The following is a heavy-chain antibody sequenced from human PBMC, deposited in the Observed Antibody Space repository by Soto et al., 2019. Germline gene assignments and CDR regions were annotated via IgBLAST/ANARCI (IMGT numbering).Heavy chain of an antibody. J-gene: IGHJ6*03. CDR2: ISGSGGST. CDR3: AKAPYSSSSAPAYYYYYYMDV. V-gene: IGHV3-23*01. Sequence: GGSLRLSCAASGFTFSSYAMSWVRQAPGKGLEWVSAISGSGGSTYYADSVKGRFTISRDNSKNTLYLQMNSLRAEDTAVYYCAKAPYSSSSAPAYYYYYYMDVWGKGTTVTVSS. CDR1: GFTFSSYA. D-gene: IGHD6-6*01.